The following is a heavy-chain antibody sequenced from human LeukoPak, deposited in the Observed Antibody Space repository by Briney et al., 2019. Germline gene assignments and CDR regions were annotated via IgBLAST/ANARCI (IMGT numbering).Heavy chain of an antibody. J-gene: IGHJ6*03. CDR1: GGSISSYY. CDR3: ARAHGCSGGSCYSNYYYYMDI. CDR2: IYYSGST. D-gene: IGHD2-15*01. V-gene: IGHV4-59*01. Sequence: SETLSLTCTVSGGSISSYYWSWIRQPPGKGLEWIGYIYYSGSTNYNPSLKSRVTISVDTSKNQFSLKLSSVTAADTAVYYCARAHGCSGGSCYSNYYYYMDIWGKGTTVTVSS.